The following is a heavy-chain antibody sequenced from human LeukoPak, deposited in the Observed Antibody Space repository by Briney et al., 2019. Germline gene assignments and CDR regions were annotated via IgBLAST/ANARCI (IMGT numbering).Heavy chain of an antibody. CDR2: INSDGSRT. D-gene: IGHD2-8*02. CDR3: ARVLTGSWDWFDP. Sequence: PGGSLRLSSAASKFSFSSYWMHWVRQAPGKGLVWVSRINSDGSRTNYADSVKGRFTISRDNAKNTLYLQMSSLRAEDTAVYYCARVLTGSWDWFDPWGQGTLVTVSS. V-gene: IGHV3-74*01. CDR1: KFSFSSYW. J-gene: IGHJ5*02.